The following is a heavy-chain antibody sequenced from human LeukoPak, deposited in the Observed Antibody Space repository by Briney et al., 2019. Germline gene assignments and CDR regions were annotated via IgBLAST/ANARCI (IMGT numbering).Heavy chain of an antibody. CDR2: IIPIFGIA. Sequence: SVKVSCKASGGTFSSYAISWVRQAPGQGLEWMGRIIPIFGIANYAQKLQGRVTITADKSMSTAYMELSSLRSEDTAVYYCARGEMATIRDYYYYGMDVWGQGTTVTVSS. D-gene: IGHD5-24*01. CDR1: GGTFSSYA. V-gene: IGHV1-69*04. J-gene: IGHJ6*02. CDR3: ARGEMATIRDYYYYGMDV.